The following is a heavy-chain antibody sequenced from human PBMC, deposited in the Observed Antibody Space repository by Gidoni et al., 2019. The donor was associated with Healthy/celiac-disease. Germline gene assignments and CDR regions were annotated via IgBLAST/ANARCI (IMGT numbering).Heavy chain of an antibody. J-gene: IGHJ4*02. CDR2: INPSGGST. CDR3: ARENDSSGYYYDAFDY. Sequence: QVQLVQSGAEVKKPGASVKVSCKASGYTFPSYYMHWVRPAPGQGLEWMGIINPSGGSTSYAQKFQGRVTMTRDTSTSTVYMELSSLRSEDTAVYYCARENDSSGYYYDAFDYWGQGTLVTVSS. D-gene: IGHD3-22*01. V-gene: IGHV1-46*01. CDR1: GYTFPSYY.